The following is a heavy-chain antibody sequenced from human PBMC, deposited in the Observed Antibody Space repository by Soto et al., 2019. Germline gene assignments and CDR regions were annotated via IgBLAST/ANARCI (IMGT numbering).Heavy chain of an antibody. CDR1: GYTFTSYY. Sequence: ASVKVSCKASGYTFTSYYMHWVRQAPGQGLEWMGIINPSGGSTSYAQKFQGRVTMTRDTSTSTVYMELSSLRSEDTAVYYCARDLVKATNYYYYGMDVWGQGTTVTVSS. J-gene: IGHJ6*02. CDR2: INPSGGST. V-gene: IGHV1-46*01. CDR3: ARDLVKATNYYYYGMDV. D-gene: IGHD2-21*01.